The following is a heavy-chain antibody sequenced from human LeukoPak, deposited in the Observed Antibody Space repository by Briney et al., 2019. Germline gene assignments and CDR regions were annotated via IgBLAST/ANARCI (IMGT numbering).Heavy chain of an antibody. J-gene: IGHJ6*02. Sequence: ASVKVSCKASGYTFTSYGISWVRQAPGQGLEWMGWISAYNGNTNYAQKLQGRVTMTTDTSTSTAYMELRSLRSDDTAVYYCARDRDYYGSDLYGMDVWGQGTTVTVSS. CDR1: GYTFTSYG. D-gene: IGHD3-10*01. V-gene: IGHV1-18*01. CDR2: ISAYNGNT. CDR3: ARDRDYYGSDLYGMDV.